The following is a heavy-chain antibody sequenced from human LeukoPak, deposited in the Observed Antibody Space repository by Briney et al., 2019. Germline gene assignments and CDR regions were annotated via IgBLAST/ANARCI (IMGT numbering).Heavy chain of an antibody. J-gene: IGHJ4*02. Sequence: GGSLRLSCAASGFTASSNYMSWVRQAPGKGLEWVSVIYGGGTTYYADSVKGRFTISRDNFKHTLFLQMNSLRAEDTAVYYCARGPGYISGWYYFDYWGQGTLVTVSS. CDR2: IYGGGTT. V-gene: IGHV3-53*01. CDR3: ARGPGYISGWYYFDY. CDR1: GFTASSNY. D-gene: IGHD6-13*01.